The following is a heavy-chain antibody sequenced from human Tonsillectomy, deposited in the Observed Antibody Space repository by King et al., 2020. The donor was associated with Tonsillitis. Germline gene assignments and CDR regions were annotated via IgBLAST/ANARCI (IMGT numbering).Heavy chain of an antibody. CDR3: AKVGSVNELATVGY. CDR1: GFTFSSYG. D-gene: IGHD5-24*01. Sequence: VQLVESGGGVVQPGGSLRLSCAASGFTFSSYGMHWVRQAPGKGLEWVAFIRYDGSNKYYADSVKGRFTISRDNSKNTLYLQMNSLRAEDTAVYYCAKVGSVNELATVGYWGQGTLVTVSS. V-gene: IGHV3-30*02. J-gene: IGHJ4*02. CDR2: IRYDGSNK.